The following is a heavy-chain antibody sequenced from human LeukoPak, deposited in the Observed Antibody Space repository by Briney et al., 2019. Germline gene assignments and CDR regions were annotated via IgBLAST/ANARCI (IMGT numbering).Heavy chain of an antibody. CDR1: GYTFTSYA. Sequence: ASVKVSCKASGYTFTSYAMHWVRQAPGPRLEWMGWINADTGDTKYSQRFQGRVTITRDTSAGTAYMELSSLRSEDTAACYCAREAGSYSYGYGPFDYWGQGTLVTVSS. D-gene: IGHD5-18*01. V-gene: IGHV1-3*01. J-gene: IGHJ4*02. CDR2: INADTGDT. CDR3: AREAGSYSYGYGPFDY.